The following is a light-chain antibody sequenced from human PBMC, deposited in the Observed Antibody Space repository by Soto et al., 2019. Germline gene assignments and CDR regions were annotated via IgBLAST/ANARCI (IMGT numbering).Light chain of an antibody. CDR3: QQYGSSSYT. Sequence: EIVLTQSPGTLSLSPGERATLSCRASQRIASSYLTWYQHKPGQTPRLLIYFAFSRATGMPEWFSGSGSGTDFTLTISRLEPEDFAMYYCQQYGSSSYTFGQGTQLEIK. V-gene: IGKV3-20*01. J-gene: IGKJ2*01. CDR1: QRIASSY. CDR2: FAF.